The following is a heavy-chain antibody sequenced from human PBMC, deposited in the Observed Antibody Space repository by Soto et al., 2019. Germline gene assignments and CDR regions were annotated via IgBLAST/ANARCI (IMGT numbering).Heavy chain of an antibody. CDR3: ARLTKIVVVPDDAFDI. CDR2: IDPSDSYT. Sequence: GESLKISCKGSGHSFTSYWITWVRQMPGKGLEWMGRIDPSDSYTNYSPSFQGQVTISADKSISTAYLQWSSLKASDTAMYYCARLTKIVVVPDDAFDIWGQGTMVTVSS. D-gene: IGHD3-22*01. J-gene: IGHJ3*02. V-gene: IGHV5-10-1*04. CDR1: GHSFTSYW.